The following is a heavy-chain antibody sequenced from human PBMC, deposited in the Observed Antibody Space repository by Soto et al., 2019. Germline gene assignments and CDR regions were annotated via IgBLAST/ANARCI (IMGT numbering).Heavy chain of an antibody. CDR1: ADTFTGYT. CDR3: ARGKYSSSWYLAP. CDR2: VIPILGAS. Sequence: SVKVSCKASADTFTGYTVTWVRQAPGQGLEWVGRVIPILGASNFAQKFQGRVTISADKSTDTAYMVLTGLTSEDTAVYYCARGKYSSSWYLAPWGQGTLVTVSS. D-gene: IGHD6-13*01. J-gene: IGHJ5*02. V-gene: IGHV1-69*08.